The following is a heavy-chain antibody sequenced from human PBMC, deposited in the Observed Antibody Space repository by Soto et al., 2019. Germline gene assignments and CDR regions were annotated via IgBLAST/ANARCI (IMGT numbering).Heavy chain of an antibody. V-gene: IGHV3-49*03. CDR1: VFTFGDYA. J-gene: IGHJ5*02. CDR2: IRSKAYGGTT. CDR3: TRFLEWLSESWFDP. D-gene: IGHD3-3*01. Sequence: GSLRLSCTASVFTFGDYATSWFLQAPGKGLEWVGFIRSKAYGGTTEYAASVKGRFTISRDDSKSIAYLQMNSLKTEDTAVYYCTRFLEWLSESWFDPWGQGTLVTVSS.